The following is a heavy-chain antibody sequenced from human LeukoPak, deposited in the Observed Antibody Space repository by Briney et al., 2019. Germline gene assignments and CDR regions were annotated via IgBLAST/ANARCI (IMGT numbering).Heavy chain of an antibody. Sequence: GASVKVSCKASGGTFSSYAISWVRQAPGQGLEWMGRIIPILGIANYAQKFQGRVTITADKSTSTAYMELSSLRSEDTAVYYCARDDVDTAMVWDYWGQGILVTVSS. D-gene: IGHD5-18*01. CDR3: ARDDVDTAMVWDY. CDR2: IIPILGIA. J-gene: IGHJ4*02. V-gene: IGHV1-69*04. CDR1: GGTFSSYA.